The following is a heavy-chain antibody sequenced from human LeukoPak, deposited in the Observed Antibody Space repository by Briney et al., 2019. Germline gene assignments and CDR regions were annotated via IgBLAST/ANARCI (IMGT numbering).Heavy chain of an antibody. CDR1: GDSVSSNSAA. D-gene: IGHD1-26*01. CDR2: TYYRSKWSN. J-gene: IGHJ4*02. V-gene: IGHV6-1*01. Sequence: KTSQTLSLTCVISGDSVSSNSAAWNWIRQSPSRGLEWLGRTYYRSKWSNDYVVSLKSRITINPDTSRNQFSLQLNSVTPEDTAVYYCARSYSGYIDYWGQGTLVTVSS. CDR3: ARSYSGYIDY.